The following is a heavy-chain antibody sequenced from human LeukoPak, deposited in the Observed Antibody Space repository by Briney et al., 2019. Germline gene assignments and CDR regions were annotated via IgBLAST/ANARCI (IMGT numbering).Heavy chain of an antibody. CDR1: GGSISSYY. J-gene: IGHJ6*03. CDR2: IYYSGST. D-gene: IGHD1-26*01. CDR3: ARGRVGATSYYYYYMDV. Sequence: SETLSLTCSVSGGSISSYYWSWIPQPPGKGLEWIGYIYYSGSTNYNPSLKSRVTISVDTSKNQFSLKLSSVTAADTAVYYCARGRVGATSYYYYYMDVWGKGTTVTVS. V-gene: IGHV4-59*01.